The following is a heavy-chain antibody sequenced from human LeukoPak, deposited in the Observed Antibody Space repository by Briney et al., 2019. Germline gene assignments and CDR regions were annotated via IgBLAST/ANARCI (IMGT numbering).Heavy chain of an antibody. D-gene: IGHD1-7*01. V-gene: IGHV1-69*04. CDR3: ARGTGTTVDWFDP. CDR1: GGTFSSFA. Sequence: ASVTVSCKSSGGTFSSFAISWVRQAPGQGLEWMGRIIPILGIANYAQKFQGRVTITADKSTSTAYMELSSLRSEDTAVYYCARGTGTTVDWFDPWGQGTLVTVSS. CDR2: IIPILGIA. J-gene: IGHJ5*02.